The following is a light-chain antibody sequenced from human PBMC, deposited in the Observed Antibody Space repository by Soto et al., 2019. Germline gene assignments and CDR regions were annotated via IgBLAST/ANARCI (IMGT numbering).Light chain of an antibody. J-gene: IGLJ3*02. Sequence: QSVLTQPASVSGSPGQSITISCTGTSSDVGTYNYVSWYQQHPGKAPKLMIYEVSNWPSGVSNRFSGSKSGNTASLTISGLQAEDEADYYCSSHTNSSNRVLGGGTKVTVL. CDR1: SSDVGTYNY. CDR3: SSHTNSSNRV. V-gene: IGLV2-14*01. CDR2: EVS.